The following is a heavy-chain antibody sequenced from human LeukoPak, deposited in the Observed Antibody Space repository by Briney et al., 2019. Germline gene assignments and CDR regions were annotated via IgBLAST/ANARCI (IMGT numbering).Heavy chain of an antibody. CDR1: GFTFSSYS. Sequence: PGGSLRLSCAVSGFTFSSYSMNWVRQAPGKGLEWVSAISGGGGSTYYADSVKGRFTISRDNSKNTLYLQMNSLRAEDTAVYYCAKGLRQSGPAYYFDYWGQGTLVTVSS. CDR2: ISGGGGST. D-gene: IGHD3-3*01. V-gene: IGHV3-23*01. J-gene: IGHJ4*02. CDR3: AKGLRQSGPAYYFDY.